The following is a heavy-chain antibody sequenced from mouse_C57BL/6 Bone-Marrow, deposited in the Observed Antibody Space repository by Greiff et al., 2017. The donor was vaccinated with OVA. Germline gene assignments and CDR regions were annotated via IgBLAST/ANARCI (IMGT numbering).Heavy chain of an antibody. CDR2: IRSKSSNYAT. J-gene: IGHJ1*03. CDR1: GFTFNTYA. CDR3: VRDRYYGSSYWYFDV. D-gene: IGHD1-1*01. V-gene: IGHV10-3*01. Sequence: EVKVVESGGGLVQPKGSLKLSCAASGFTFNTYAMHWVRQAPGKGLEWVARIRSKSSNYATYYADSVKDRFTISRDDSQSMLYLQMNNLKTEDTAMYYCVRDRYYGSSYWYFDVWGTGTTVTVSS.